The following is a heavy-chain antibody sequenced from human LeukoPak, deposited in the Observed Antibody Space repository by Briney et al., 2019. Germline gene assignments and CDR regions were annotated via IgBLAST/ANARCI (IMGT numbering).Heavy chain of an antibody. V-gene: IGHV1-2*02. CDR1: GYTFTCYY. D-gene: IGHD2-2*01. CDR2: INPNSGGT. Sequence: ASVKVSCKASGYTFTCYYMHWVRQAPGQGLEWMGWINPNSGGTNYAQKFQGRVTMTRDTSISTAYMELSRLRSDDTAVYYCARDIIVVVPADKGHWFDPWGQGTLVTVSS. J-gene: IGHJ5*02. CDR3: ARDIIVVVPADKGHWFDP.